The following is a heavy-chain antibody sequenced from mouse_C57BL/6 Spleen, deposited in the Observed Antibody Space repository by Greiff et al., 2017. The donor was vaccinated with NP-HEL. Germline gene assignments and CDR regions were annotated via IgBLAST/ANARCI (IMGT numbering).Heavy chain of an antibody. CDR2: INPNNGGT. D-gene: IGHD1-1*01. Sequence: EVKLMESGPELVKPGASVKMSCKASGYTFTDYNMHWVKQSHGKSLEWIGYINPNNGGTSYNQKFKGKATLTVNKSSSTAYMELRSLTSEDSAVYYCARYYYGRGFAYWGQGTLVTVSA. J-gene: IGHJ3*01. CDR1: GYTFTDYN. CDR3: ARYYYGRGFAY. V-gene: IGHV1-22*01.